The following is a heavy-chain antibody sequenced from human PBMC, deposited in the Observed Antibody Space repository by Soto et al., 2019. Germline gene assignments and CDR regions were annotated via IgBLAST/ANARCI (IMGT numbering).Heavy chain of an antibody. J-gene: IGHJ6*02. CDR2: IWYDGSNK. CDR1: GFTFSSYG. Sequence: QVQLVEFGGGVVQPGRSLRLSCAASGFTFSSYGMHWVRQAPGKGLEWVAVIWYDGSNKYYADSVKGRFTISRDNSKNTLYLQMNSLRAEDTAVYYCARDLESGPYYYYGMDVWGQGTTVTVSS. D-gene: IGHD6-25*01. CDR3: ARDLESGPYYYYGMDV. V-gene: IGHV3-33*01.